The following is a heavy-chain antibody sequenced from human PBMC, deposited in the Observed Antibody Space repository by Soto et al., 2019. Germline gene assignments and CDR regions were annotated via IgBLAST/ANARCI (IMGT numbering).Heavy chain of an antibody. CDR1: GFTLSSNG. V-gene: IGHV3-30*02. D-gene: IGHD3-16*01. CDR2: IWYDGSDK. Sequence: PGGSLRLSCAASGFTLSSNGMHWVRQAPGKGLEWVAFIWYDGSDKYYADSVKGRFTISRDNSKNSLYLQMNSLRAEDTAIYYCAKHRPMSSNLYIWGQGTLVTVSS. J-gene: IGHJ4*02. CDR3: AKHRPMSSNLYI.